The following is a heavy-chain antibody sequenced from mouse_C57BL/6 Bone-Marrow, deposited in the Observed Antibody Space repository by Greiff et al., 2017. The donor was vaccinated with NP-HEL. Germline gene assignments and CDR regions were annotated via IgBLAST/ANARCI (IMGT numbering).Heavy chain of an antibody. V-gene: IGHV1-81*01. CDR3: ARPTTVVEPFPY. CDR1: GYTFTSYG. CDR2: IYPRSGNT. D-gene: IGHD1-1*01. Sequence: VQLVESGAELARPGASVKLSCKASGYTFTSYGISWVKQRTGQGLEWIGEIYPRSGNTYYNEKFKGKATLTADKSSSTAYMELRSLTSEDSAVYFCARPTTVVEPFPYGGQGTLVTVSA. J-gene: IGHJ3*01.